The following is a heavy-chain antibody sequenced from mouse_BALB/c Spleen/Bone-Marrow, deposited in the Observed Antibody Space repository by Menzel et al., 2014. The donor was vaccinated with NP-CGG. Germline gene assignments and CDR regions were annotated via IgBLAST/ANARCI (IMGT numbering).Heavy chain of an antibody. Sequence: VQLQQSGSVLVRPGASVKLSCQASGYTFTSSWMHWAKQRPGQGLKWIGEIHPNSGNTNYNEKFKGKATLTADKSSSTAYMQLSSLASEDSAVYFCAREGGMITTGLPYWGQGTLVSVSA. CDR2: IHPNSGNT. D-gene: IGHD2-4*01. V-gene: IGHV1S130*01. CDR3: AREGGMITTGLPY. J-gene: IGHJ3*01. CDR1: GYTFTSSW.